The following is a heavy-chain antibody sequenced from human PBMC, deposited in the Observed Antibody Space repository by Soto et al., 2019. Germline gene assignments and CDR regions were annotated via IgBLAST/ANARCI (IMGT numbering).Heavy chain of an antibody. CDR2: ISGSGGST. D-gene: IGHD3-3*01. CDR3: AKARAQYYDFWSGYPVDY. J-gene: IGHJ4*02. V-gene: IGHV3-23*01. CDR1: GFTFSSYA. Sequence: GGSLRLSCAASGFTFSSYAMSWVRQAPGKGLEWVSAISGSGGSTYYADSVKGRFTISRDNSKNTLYLQMNSLRAEDTAVYYCAKARAQYYDFWSGYPVDYWGQGTLVTVSA.